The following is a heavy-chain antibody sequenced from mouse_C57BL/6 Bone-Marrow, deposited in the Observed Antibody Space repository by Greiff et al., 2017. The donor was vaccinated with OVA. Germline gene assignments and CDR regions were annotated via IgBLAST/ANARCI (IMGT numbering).Heavy chain of an antibody. J-gene: IGHJ2*01. CDR1: GFTFSDYG. CDR2: ISSGSSTI. CDR3: ATRGYGSGYFDY. D-gene: IGHD1-1*01. V-gene: IGHV5-17*01. Sequence: DVKLVESGGGLVKPGGSLKLSCAASGFTFSDYGMHWVRQAPEKGLEWVAYISSGSSTIYYADTVKGRFTISRDNAKNTLFLQMTSLRSEDTAMYYCATRGYGSGYFDYWGKGTTLTVSS.